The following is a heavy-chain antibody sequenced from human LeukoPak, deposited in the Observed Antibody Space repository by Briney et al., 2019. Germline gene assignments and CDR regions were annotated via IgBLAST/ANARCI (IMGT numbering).Heavy chain of an antibody. CDR2: IYYSGST. V-gene: IGHV4-59*08. CDR3: ARPHDGGVIVGRFDP. J-gene: IGHJ5*02. CDR1: GGSISSYY. D-gene: IGHD3-16*02. Sequence: PSETLSLTCTVSGGSISSYYWSWIRRPPGKGLEWIGYIYYSGSTNYNPSLKSRVTISVDTSKNQFSLKLSSVTAADTAVYYCARPHDGGVIVGRFDPWGQGTLVTVSS.